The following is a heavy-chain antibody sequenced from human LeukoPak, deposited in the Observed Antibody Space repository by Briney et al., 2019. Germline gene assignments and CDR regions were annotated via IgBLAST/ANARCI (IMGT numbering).Heavy chain of an antibody. CDR2: FSGSTGST. D-gene: IGHD2-2*02. CDR3: ARGGMRGKISYTYYYMDV. CDR1: GFTFSSYG. V-gene: IGHV3-23*01. Sequence: GGSLRLSCAASGFTFSSYGMNWVRQAPGKGLEWVSGFSGSTGSTHYADSVKGRFTISRDNSRDTLSLQMNSLRGEDTGVYYCARGGMRGKISYTYYYMDVWGKGTTVTVSS. J-gene: IGHJ6*03.